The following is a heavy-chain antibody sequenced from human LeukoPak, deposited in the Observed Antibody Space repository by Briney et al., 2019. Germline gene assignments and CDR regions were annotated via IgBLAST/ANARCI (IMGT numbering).Heavy chain of an antibody. D-gene: IGHD6-13*01. J-gene: IGHJ4*02. CDR1: GFTFINYA. Sequence: LAGGSLRLSCAASGFTFINYAMTWVRQAPGKGLEWVSGISGSGGSTYYADSVKGRFTISRDNSKSTLYLQMSSLRAEDTAVYYCAKGSWFAVTVDLDYWGQGTLVTVSS. CDR3: AKGSWFAVTVDLDY. CDR2: ISGSGGST. V-gene: IGHV3-23*01.